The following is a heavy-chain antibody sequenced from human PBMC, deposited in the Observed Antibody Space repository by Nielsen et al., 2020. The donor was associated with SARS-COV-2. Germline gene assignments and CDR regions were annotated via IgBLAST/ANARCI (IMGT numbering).Heavy chain of an antibody. J-gene: IGHJ6*02. D-gene: IGHD2-15*01. Sequence: GESLKISCAASGFTFDDYGMSWVRQAPGKGLVWVSRINSDGSSTSYADSVKGRFTISRDNAKNTLYLQMNSLRTDDTAVYYCARGVELPHQPPAMDVWGQGATVTVSS. CDR1: GFTFDDYG. CDR2: INSDGSST. CDR3: ARGVELPHQPPAMDV. V-gene: IGHV3-74*01.